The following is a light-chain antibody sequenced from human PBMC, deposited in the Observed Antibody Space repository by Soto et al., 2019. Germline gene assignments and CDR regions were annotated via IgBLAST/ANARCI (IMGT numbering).Light chain of an antibody. J-gene: IGLJ1*01. Sequence: LTHPASVSGSPGHWITISCTGTSSDVGGYNHVSWYQHHPGKAPKLMIYEVSNRPSGVSNRFSGSKYGNTASLTISGLQADDEADYCFTSHTMSNTRVFGTGPEVTV. CDR2: EVS. V-gene: IGLV2-14*01. CDR3: TSHTMSNTRV. CDR1: SSDVGGYNH.